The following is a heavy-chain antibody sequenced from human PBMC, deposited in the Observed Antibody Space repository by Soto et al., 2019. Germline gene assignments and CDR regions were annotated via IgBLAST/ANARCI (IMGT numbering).Heavy chain of an antibody. V-gene: IGHV1-8*01. Sequence: QVQLVQSGAEVKKPGASVKVSCKASGYTFTSYDINWVQQATGQGLEWMGWMNPNSGNTGYAQKFQGRVTMTRNTSISTAYMELSSLRSEDTAVYYCARAAYILTGPYAFDIWGQGTMVTVSS. CDR1: GYTFTSYD. D-gene: IGHD3-9*01. CDR3: ARAAYILTGPYAFDI. CDR2: MNPNSGNT. J-gene: IGHJ3*02.